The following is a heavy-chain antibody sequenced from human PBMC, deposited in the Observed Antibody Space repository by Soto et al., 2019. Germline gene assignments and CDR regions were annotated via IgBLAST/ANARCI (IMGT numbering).Heavy chain of an antibody. V-gene: IGHV3-23*01. D-gene: IGHD6-19*01. CDR3: AKDPGIAVGIY. J-gene: IGHJ4*02. Sequence: GGPLRLPCAASGFTFSSYAMSWVRQAPGKGLEWVSAISGSGGSTYYADSVKGRFTISRDNSKNTLYLQMNSLRAEDTAVYYCAKDPGIAVGIYWGQGTQVTVSS. CDR1: GFTFSSYA. CDR2: ISGSGGST.